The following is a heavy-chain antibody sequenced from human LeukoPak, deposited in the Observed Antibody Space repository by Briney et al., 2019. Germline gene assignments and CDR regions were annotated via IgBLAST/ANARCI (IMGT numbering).Heavy chain of an antibody. CDR3: AKEAASGWNSGYFDL. Sequence: GGSLRLSCAASGLTFNIYAMTWVRQAPGQGLEGVSVISGSGYTTMYADTLRGRFTISRDNSKNTVFLQMHSLRDDDTAVYYCAKEAASGWNSGYFDLWGQGTLVTVSS. CDR2: ISGSGYTT. V-gene: IGHV3-23*01. CDR1: GLTFNIYA. J-gene: IGHJ4*02. D-gene: IGHD6-19*01.